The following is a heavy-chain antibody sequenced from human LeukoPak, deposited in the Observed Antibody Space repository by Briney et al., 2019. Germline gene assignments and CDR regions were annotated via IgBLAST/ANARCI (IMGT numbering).Heavy chain of an antibody. J-gene: IGHJ4*02. D-gene: IGHD7-27*01. CDR3: ARHNNWGFDY. Sequence: GESLKISCQASGYSFASYWIGWVRQMSGKGLEWMAIIHPHDASTIYSPSFQGQVTISADKSISTAYLQWSTLKASDTAIYYCARHNNWGFDYWDRGTLLTVSS. V-gene: IGHV5-51*01. CDR1: GYSFASYW. CDR2: IHPHDAST.